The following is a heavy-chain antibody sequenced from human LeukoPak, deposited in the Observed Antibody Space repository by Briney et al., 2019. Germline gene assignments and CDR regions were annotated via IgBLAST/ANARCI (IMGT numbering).Heavy chain of an antibody. CDR1: GYTFTSYD. J-gene: IGHJ6*03. CDR3: ARVGSSGWWEYYYYYYYMDV. D-gene: IGHD6-19*01. V-gene: IGHV1-8*01. CDR2: MNPNSGNT. Sequence: ASVKVSCKASGYTFTSYDINWVRQATGQGLEWMGWMNPNSGNTGYAQKFQGRVTMTRNTSISTAYMELSSLRSEDTAVYYCARVGSSGWWEYYYYYYYMDVWAKGTTVTVSS.